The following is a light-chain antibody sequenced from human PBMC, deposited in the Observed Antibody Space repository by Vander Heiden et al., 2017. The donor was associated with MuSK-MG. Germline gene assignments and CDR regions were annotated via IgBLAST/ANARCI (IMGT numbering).Light chain of an antibody. CDR2: TAS. V-gene: IGKV1-39*01. CDR1: QSISRH. CDR3: QQSYSDPFT. Sequence: DIQMTPSPSSLSASVGDGVTITCRTSQSISRHLDWYQAKPGKAPKLLIYTASTLQSGVPSRFSGHGSGTDFTLTISSLQPEDYATYYCQQSYSDPFTFGGGTKVEIK. J-gene: IGKJ4*01.